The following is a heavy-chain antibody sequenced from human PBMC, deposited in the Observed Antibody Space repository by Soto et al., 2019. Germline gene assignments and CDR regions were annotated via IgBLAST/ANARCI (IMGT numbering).Heavy chain of an antibody. V-gene: IGHV1-3*01. Sequence: GASVKVSCKASGYTFTSYAMHWVRQAPGQGLEWMGWINAGNGNTEYSQKFQGRVTITRDTSASTAYMELSSLRSEDTAVYYCARSIVVVTALDYWGQGTRVTVSS. CDR1: GYTFTSYA. D-gene: IGHD2-21*02. CDR2: INAGNGNT. CDR3: ARSIVVVTALDY. J-gene: IGHJ4*02.